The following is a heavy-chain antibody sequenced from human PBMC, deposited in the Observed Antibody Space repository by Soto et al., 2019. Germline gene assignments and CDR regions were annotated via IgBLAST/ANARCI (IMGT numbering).Heavy chain of an antibody. D-gene: IGHD3-9*01. CDR1: GFSLSNASMG. Sequence: QVTLKESGPVLVKLTETLTLTCTVSGFSLSNASMGMSWIRQPPGKALEWLAHIFSNDEKSYSTSLKSRLTISKDTSISQVVLTVTNMDPVDTATYYCARINHILTGFDYWGQGTLVTVSS. V-gene: IGHV2-26*01. CDR3: ARINHILTGFDY. J-gene: IGHJ4*02. CDR2: IFSNDEK.